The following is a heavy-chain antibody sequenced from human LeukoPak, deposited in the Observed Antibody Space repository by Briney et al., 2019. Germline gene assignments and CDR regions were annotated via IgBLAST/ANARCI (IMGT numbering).Heavy chain of an antibody. CDR2: INHSGST. CDR1: GGSISTYY. J-gene: IGHJ4*02. V-gene: IGHV4-34*01. D-gene: IGHD2-21*01. CDR3: ARHLPRIVEPTFDY. Sequence: PSETLSLTCTVSGGSISTYYWSWIRQPPGKGLEWIGEINHSGSTNYNPSLKSRVTISVDTSKNQFSLKLSSVTAADTAVYYCARHLPRIVEPTFDYWGQGTLVTVSS.